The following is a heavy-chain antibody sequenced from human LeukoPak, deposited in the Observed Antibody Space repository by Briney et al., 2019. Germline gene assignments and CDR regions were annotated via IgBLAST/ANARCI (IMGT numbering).Heavy chain of an antibody. CDR1: GYTFTGYY. D-gene: IGHD3-22*01. CDR2: INPNSGGT. J-gene: IGHJ1*01. CDR3: ARDGVGYYDSSGYYYFQH. Sequence: ASVKVSCKASGYTFTGYYMHWMRQAPGQGLEWMGWINPNSGGTNYAQKFQGRVTMTRGTSISTAYMELSRLRSDDTAVYYCARDGVGYYDSSGYYYFQHWGQGTLVTVSS. V-gene: IGHV1-2*02.